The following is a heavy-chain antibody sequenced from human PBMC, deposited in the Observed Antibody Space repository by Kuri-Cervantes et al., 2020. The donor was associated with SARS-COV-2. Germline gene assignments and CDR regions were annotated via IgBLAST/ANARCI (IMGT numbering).Heavy chain of an antibody. V-gene: IGHV1-2*02. J-gene: IGHJ4*02. Sequence: ASVKVSCKASGYTFTGYYMHWVRQAPGQGLEWMGWINPNSGGTNYAQKFQGRVTMTRDTSISTAYMELSRLRADDTAVYYCAKLALWTGDHNGKFDCWGQGTLVTVSS. CDR1: GYTFTGYY. D-gene: IGHD3/OR15-3a*01. CDR2: INPNSGGT. CDR3: AKLALWTGDHNGKFDC.